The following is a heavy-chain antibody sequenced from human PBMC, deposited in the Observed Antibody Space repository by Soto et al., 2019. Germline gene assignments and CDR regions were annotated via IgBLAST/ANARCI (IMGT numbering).Heavy chain of an antibody. CDR3: ARDQRSRRWFDP. D-gene: IGHD1-26*01. CDR2: IYHSGST. Sequence: SETLSLTCAVSGYSISSGYYWGWIRQPPGKGLEWIGSIYHSGSTYYNPSLKSRVTISVDTSKNQFSLKLSSVTAADTAVYYCARDQRSRRWFDPWGQGTLVTVS. J-gene: IGHJ5*02. V-gene: IGHV4-38-2*02. CDR1: GYSISSGYY.